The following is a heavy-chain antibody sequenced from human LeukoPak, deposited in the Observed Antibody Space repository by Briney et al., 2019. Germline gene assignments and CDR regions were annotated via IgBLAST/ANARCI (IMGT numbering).Heavy chain of an antibody. V-gene: IGHV1-2*02. CDR3: SGSYLSDAFDI. CDR1: GYTFTGYY. D-gene: IGHD1-26*01. CDR2: INPNSGGT. Sequence: EASVKVSCKASGYTFTGYYMHWVRQAPGQGLEWMGWINPNSGGTNYAQKFQGRVTMTRDTSISTAYMELSRLRSDDTAVYYCSGSYLSDAFDIWGQGTMVTVSS. J-gene: IGHJ3*02.